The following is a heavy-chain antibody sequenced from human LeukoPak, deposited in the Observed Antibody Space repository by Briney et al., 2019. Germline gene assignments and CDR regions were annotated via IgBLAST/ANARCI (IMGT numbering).Heavy chain of an antibody. CDR2: IYYSGST. V-gene: IGHV4-59*01. Sequence: PSETLSLTCTVSGGSIRSYYWSWIRQPPGKGLEWIGYIYYSGSTNYNPSLKSRVTISVDTSKNQFSLKLSSVTAADTAVYYCASSHYDILSGYLNWFDPCGQGTLVTVSS. J-gene: IGHJ5*02. D-gene: IGHD3-9*01. CDR3: ASSHYDILSGYLNWFDP. CDR1: GGSIRSYY.